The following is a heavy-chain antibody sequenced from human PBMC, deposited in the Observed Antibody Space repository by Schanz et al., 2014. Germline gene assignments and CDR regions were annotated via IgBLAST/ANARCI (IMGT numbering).Heavy chain of an antibody. J-gene: IGHJ4*02. D-gene: IGHD5-12*01. CDR3: AKDMARGGYNWVFDS. CDR1: GFNLRRYS. CDR2: TSNDGSFT. V-gene: IGHV3-21*04. Sequence: QLVESGGGLVKPGGSLRLSCATSGFNLRRYSMNWVRQAPGGGLEWVSRTSNDGSFTTFADSVKGRFTISRDNAKNTLYLQMNSLRAEDTAIYYCAKDMARGGYNWVFDSWGQGTLVTVSS.